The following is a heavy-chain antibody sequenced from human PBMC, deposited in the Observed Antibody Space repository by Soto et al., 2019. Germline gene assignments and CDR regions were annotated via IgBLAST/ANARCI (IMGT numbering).Heavy chain of an antibody. J-gene: IGHJ3*01. CDR3: ASWHEREHAYDV. Sequence: XVSRRLSCSSLRFTVSGTRYVSYVRQAPGKGLEWISALYDVDGTYYADSVKGRFTTSSNSSKTTVYLQMNGLRPDDTAVYYCASWHEREHAYDVWGRGTTVTVSS. D-gene: IGHD1-1*01. CDR1: RFTVSGTRY. CDR2: LYDVDGT. V-gene: IGHV3-53*01.